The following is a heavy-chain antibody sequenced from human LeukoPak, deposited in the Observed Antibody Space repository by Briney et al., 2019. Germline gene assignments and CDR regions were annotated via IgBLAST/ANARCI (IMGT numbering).Heavy chain of an antibody. J-gene: IGHJ5*02. V-gene: IGHV3-48*03. CDR3: ASLPTTRT. Sequence: GGSLRLSCAASGFMFSSYEMNWVRRAPGKGLEWVSYISGSGSTIYYADSVKGRFTISRDNAKNSLYLQMNSLRAEDTAVYYCASLPTTRTWGQGTLVTVSS. CDR1: GFMFSSYE. D-gene: IGHD2-15*01. CDR2: ISGSGSTI.